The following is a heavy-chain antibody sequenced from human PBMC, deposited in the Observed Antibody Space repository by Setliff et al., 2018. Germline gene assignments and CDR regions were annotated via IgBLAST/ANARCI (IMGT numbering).Heavy chain of an antibody. J-gene: IGHJ3*02. CDR3: ASPRGDDLDSPFDPFDI. CDR1: SGSIINYY. Sequence: KASETLSLTFTVSSGSIINYYWSWIRQPPGRPLEWIGYIKYDGTTDYNPSLDSRVTMSVDTSKNQFSLKLKSVTAADTAMYYCASPRGDDLDSPFDPFDIWGHGTRVTVSS. D-gene: IGHD3-3*01. V-gene: IGHV4-59*01. CDR2: IKYDGTT.